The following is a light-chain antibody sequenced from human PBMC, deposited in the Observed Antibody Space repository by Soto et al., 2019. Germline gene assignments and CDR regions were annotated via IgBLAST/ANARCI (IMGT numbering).Light chain of an antibody. Sequence: DIQMTQSPSTLSASVGDRVTITCRASQSISSWLAWYQQKPGKAPKLLIYDASSLESGVPSRFSGSGYAAEFTLTISSLQPDDFETYYCQQYKSYPWTFGQGTKVDIK. J-gene: IGKJ1*01. CDR3: QQYKSYPWT. CDR1: QSISSW. CDR2: DAS. V-gene: IGKV1-5*01.